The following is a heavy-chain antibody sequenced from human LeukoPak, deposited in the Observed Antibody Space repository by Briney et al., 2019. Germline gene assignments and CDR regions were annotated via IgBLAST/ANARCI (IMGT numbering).Heavy chain of an antibody. V-gene: IGHV4-38-2*01. J-gene: IGHJ5*02. CDR1: GYSISSGYY. CDR3: ARVGQWLASGWFDP. D-gene: IGHD6-19*01. Sequence: SETLSLTCAVSGYSISSGYYWGWIRQPPGKGLEWIGSIYHSGSTYYNPSLKSRVTISVDTSKNQFSLKLSSVTAADTAVYYCARVGQWLASGWFDPWGQGTLVTVSS. CDR2: IYHSGST.